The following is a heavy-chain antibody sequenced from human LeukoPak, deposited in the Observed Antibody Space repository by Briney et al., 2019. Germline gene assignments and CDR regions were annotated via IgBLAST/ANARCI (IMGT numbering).Heavy chain of an antibody. D-gene: IGHD1-20*01. Sequence: GGSLRLSCAASGFTFSSYAMSWVRQAPGKGLEWVSYIGSSGSKIYYADSVKGRFTISRDNAKNSLYLQMNSLRVEDTAVYYCATYSGITSWGNGTTVTVSS. CDR2: IGSSGSKI. J-gene: IGHJ6*04. V-gene: IGHV3-48*04. CDR3: ATYSGITS. CDR1: GFTFSSYA.